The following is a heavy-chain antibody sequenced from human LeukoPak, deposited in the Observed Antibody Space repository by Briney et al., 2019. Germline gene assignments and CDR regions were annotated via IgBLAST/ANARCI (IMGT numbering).Heavy chain of an antibody. CDR3: ARVLLGSWDWFDP. V-gene: IGHV3-74*01. J-gene: IGHJ5*02. CDR2: INPDGSRT. CDR1: KFSFTSYW. D-gene: IGHD3-10*01. Sequence: GGSLRLSCAASKFSFTSYWMHWVRQAPGKGLVWVSRINPDGSRTNYADSVEGRFTISRGNAKNTLYLQMNSLRAEDTAVYYCARVLLGSWDWFDPWGQGTLVTVSS.